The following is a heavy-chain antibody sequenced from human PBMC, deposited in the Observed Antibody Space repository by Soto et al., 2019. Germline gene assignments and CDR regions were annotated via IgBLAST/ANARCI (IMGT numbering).Heavy chain of an antibody. Sequence: SETLSLTCAVYGGSFSGYYWSWIRQPPGKGLEWIGEINHSGSTNYNPSLKSRVTISVDTSKNQFSLKLSSVTAADTAVYYCARGRPAGGGSYPITHYYMDGWGKGTTVTVAS. CDR3: ARGRPAGGGSYPITHYYMDG. CDR1: GGSFSGYY. J-gene: IGHJ6*03. D-gene: IGHD3-16*02. CDR2: INHSGST. V-gene: IGHV4-34*01.